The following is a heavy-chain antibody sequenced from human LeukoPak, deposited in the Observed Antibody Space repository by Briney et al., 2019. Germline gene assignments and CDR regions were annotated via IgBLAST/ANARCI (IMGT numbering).Heavy chain of an antibody. D-gene: IGHD5-24*01. CDR3: AKDGYNYSDY. CDR1: GFTFSNYG. J-gene: IGHJ4*02. Sequence: RSGGSPRLSCAASGFTFSNYGMHWVRQAPGKGLEWVAFIRYDGSNKDYADSVKGRFTISRDNSKNTLYLQMNSLRAEDTAVYYCAKDGYNYSDYWGQGTLVTVSS. CDR2: IRYDGSNK. V-gene: IGHV3-30*02.